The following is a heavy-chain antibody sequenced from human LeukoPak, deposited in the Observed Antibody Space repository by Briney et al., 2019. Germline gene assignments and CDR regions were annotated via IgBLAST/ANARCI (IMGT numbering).Heavy chain of an antibody. CDR3: ARRGARFGDLHHWFDP. CDR1: GGTFSSYA. Sequence: GASVKVSCKASGGTFSSYAISWVRQAPGQGLEWMGGIIPIFGTTNYAQKFQGRVTITADESTSTAYMELSSLRSEDTAVYYCARRGARFGDLHHWFDPWGQGTLVTVSS. CDR2: IIPIFGTT. V-gene: IGHV1-69*13. D-gene: IGHD3-10*01. J-gene: IGHJ5*02.